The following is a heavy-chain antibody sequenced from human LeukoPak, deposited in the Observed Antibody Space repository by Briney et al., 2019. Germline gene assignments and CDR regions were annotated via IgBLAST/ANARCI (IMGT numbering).Heavy chain of an antibody. CDR2: IYYTGKT. CDR1: GVSISSSNSY. V-gene: IGHV4-39*01. J-gene: IGHJ4*02. D-gene: IGHD3/OR15-3a*01. Sequence: SSETLSLTCTVSGVSISSSNSYWGWIRQPPGKGLEWIGSIYYTGKTYYNACVKRRFTMSIETSKNQGKRRLSSVTATDTAVYYCARQTGSGLFILPGGQGTLVTVSS. CDR3: ARQTGSGLFILP.